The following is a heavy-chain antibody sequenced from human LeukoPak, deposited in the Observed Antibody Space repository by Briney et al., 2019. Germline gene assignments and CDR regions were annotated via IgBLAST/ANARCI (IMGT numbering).Heavy chain of an antibody. J-gene: IGHJ6*03. V-gene: IGHV3-7*01. Sequence: GGSLRLSCAASGFTFSSYWMSWVRQAPGKGLEWVANIKQDGSEKYYVDSVKGRFTISRDNAKNSLYLQMNSLRAEDTAVYYCARAAGFWSGYYGGGYYYYYYYMDVWGKGTTVTVSS. CDR3: ARAAGFWSGYYGGGYYYYYYYMDV. CDR2: IKQDGSEK. CDR1: GFTFSSYW. D-gene: IGHD3-3*01.